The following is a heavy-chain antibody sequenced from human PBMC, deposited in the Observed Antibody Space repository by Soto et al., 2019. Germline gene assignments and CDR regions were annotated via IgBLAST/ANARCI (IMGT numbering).Heavy chain of an antibody. J-gene: IGHJ4*02. D-gene: IGHD3-22*01. Sequence: GASVKVSCKASGYTCTSYGISWVRQAPGQGLEWMGWISAYNGNTNYAQKLQGRVTMTTDTSTSTAYMELRSLRSDDTAVYYCARAYYDSSGEYYFDYWGQGTLVTVSS. V-gene: IGHV1-18*01. CDR2: ISAYNGNT. CDR3: ARAYYDSSGEYYFDY. CDR1: GYTCTSYG.